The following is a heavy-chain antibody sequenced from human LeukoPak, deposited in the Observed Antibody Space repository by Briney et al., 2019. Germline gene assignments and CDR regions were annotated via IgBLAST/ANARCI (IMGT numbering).Heavy chain of an antibody. D-gene: IGHD3-22*01. CDR1: GGTFSSYA. V-gene: IGHV1-69*01. Sequence: SVKVSCKASGGTFSSYAISWVRQAPGQGLEWMGGIIPIFGTANYAQKFQGRVTITADESTSTAYMELSSLRSEDTAVYYCARDTNHNYYDSSGYYFDYWGQGTLVTVSS. CDR2: IIPIFGTA. J-gene: IGHJ4*02. CDR3: ARDTNHNYYDSSGYYFDY.